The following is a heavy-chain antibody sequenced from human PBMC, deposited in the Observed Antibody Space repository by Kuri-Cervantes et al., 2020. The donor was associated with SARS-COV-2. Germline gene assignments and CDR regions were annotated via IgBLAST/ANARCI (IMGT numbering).Heavy chain of an antibody. D-gene: IGHD2-21*02. CDR2: ISAYNGNT. V-gene: IGHV1-18*04. CDR3: ARDCGGDCPPDW. CDR1: GYTFTSYG. Sequence: ASVKVSCKASGYTFTSYGISWVRQAPGQGLEWMGWISAYNGNTNYAQKFQGRVTMTEDTSTDTAYMELSSPRSEDTAVYYCARDCGGDCPPDWWGQGTLVTVSS. J-gene: IGHJ4*02.